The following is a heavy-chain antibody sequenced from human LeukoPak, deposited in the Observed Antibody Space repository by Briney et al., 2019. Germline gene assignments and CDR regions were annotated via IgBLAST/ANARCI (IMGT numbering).Heavy chain of an antibody. CDR1: GGTFSSYA. CDR2: IIPILGIA. Sequence: GASVKVSCKASGGTFSSYAISWVRQAPGQGLEWMGRIIPILGIANYAQKFQGRVTITADKSTSTAYMELSSLRSEDTAVYYCARRYYDSSGSSYYYSGMDVWGQGTPVTVSS. D-gene: IGHD3-22*01. V-gene: IGHV1-69*04. CDR3: ARRYYDSSGSSYYYSGMDV. J-gene: IGHJ6*02.